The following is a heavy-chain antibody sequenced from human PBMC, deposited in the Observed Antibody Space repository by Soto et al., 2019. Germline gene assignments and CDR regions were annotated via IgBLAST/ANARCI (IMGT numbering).Heavy chain of an antibody. Sequence: ASVKVSCKASGYTLTELSMHWVRQAPGKGLEWMGGFDPEDGETIYAQKFQGRVTMTGDTSTDTAYMELSSLRSEDTAVYSCATGHMHPRTEFYSGSYHFDYWGQGTLVTVSS. CDR2: FDPEDGET. D-gene: IGHD1-26*01. V-gene: IGHV1-24*01. CDR1: GYTLTELS. J-gene: IGHJ4*02. CDR3: ATGHMHPRTEFYSGSYHFDY.